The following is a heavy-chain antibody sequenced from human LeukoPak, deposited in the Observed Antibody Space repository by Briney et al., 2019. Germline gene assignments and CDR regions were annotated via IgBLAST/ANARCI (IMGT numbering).Heavy chain of an antibody. Sequence: SETLSLTCTVSGGSISSYYWSWIRQPPGKGLEWIGYIYYSGSTNYNPSLKSRVTISVDTSKNQFSLKLSSVTAADTAVYYCARTLFYDSSGTPYFDYWGQGTLVTVSS. CDR1: GGSISSYY. D-gene: IGHD3-22*01. CDR3: ARTLFYDSSGTPYFDY. CDR2: IYYSGST. J-gene: IGHJ4*02. V-gene: IGHV4-59*01.